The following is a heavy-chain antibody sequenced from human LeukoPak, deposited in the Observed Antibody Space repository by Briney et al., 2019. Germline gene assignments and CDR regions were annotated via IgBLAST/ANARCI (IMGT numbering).Heavy chain of an antibody. D-gene: IGHD1-26*01. Sequence: SETLPLTCTVSGGSISSYYWNWIRQPPGKGLEWIGYISYTGSTSYTPSLRSRVTISLDTSKNQFSLKLGSVTAADTAVYYCARGEWELGYYMDVWGKGTTVTISS. CDR1: GGSISSYY. J-gene: IGHJ6*03. CDR3: ARGEWELGYYMDV. V-gene: IGHV4-59*01. CDR2: ISYTGST.